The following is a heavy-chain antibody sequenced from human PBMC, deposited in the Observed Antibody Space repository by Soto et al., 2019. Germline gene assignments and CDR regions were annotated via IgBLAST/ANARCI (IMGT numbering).Heavy chain of an antibody. J-gene: IGHJ3*02. CDR3: ATLMTVGDLDALDI. CDR1: GYTLTYHY. V-gene: IGHV1-45*02. Sequence: QMQLVQSGAEVKRTGSSVKVSCTASGYTLTYHYLHWVRQAPGQALEWMGWITPFNGNTTYAREFQDRLTITGDGSMTTAYMELSGLRSEDTAMYYCATLMTVGDLDALDIWGQGTMVTVSA. CDR2: ITPFNGNT. D-gene: IGHD3-16*01.